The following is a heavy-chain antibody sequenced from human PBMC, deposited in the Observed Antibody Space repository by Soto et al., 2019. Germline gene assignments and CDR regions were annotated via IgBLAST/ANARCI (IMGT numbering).Heavy chain of an antibody. CDR1: GYSFTRYG. D-gene: IGHD3-16*01. V-gene: IGHV1-18*01. CDR3: AMVDVYVTPSPQDV. Sequence: ASVKVLCKASGYSFTRYGIAWARQAPGQGLEWMGWINTYNGNTNYAQNLQGRVTLTTDTSTSTAYMELTSLRSNDTAIYYCAMVDVYVTPSPQDVWGQGTTVTVSS. CDR2: INTYNGNT. J-gene: IGHJ6*02.